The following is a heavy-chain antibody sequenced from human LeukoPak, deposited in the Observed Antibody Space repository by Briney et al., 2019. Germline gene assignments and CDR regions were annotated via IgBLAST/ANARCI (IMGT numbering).Heavy chain of an antibody. J-gene: IGHJ4*02. V-gene: IGHV4-30-4*01. CDR3: ARVKFDFYDSSGSYYFDY. CDR1: GGSISSGDYY. D-gene: IGHD3-22*01. CDR2: IYYSGST. Sequence: SETLSLTCTVSGGSISSGDYYWSWIRQPPGKGLEWIGYIYYSGSTYYNPSLKSRVTISVDTSKNQFSLKLSSVTAADTAVYYCARVKFDFYDSSGSYYFDYWGQGTPVTVSS.